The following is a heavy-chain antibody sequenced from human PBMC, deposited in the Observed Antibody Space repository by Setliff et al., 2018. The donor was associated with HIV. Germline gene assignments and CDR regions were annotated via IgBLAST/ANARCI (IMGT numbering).Heavy chain of an antibody. CDR3: ARCCRIVQLWLSNYFDY. CDR1: GFTFSSYS. J-gene: IGHJ4*02. D-gene: IGHD5-18*01. V-gene: IGHV3-21*01. CDR2: ISSTSSYI. Sequence: GGSLRLSCAASGFTFSSYSMNWVRQAPGKGLEWVSSISSTSSYIYYADSVEGRFTISRDSTKNALYLKFYNPRPEDTAIYYCARCCRIVQLWLSNYFDYWGQGTLVTVSS.